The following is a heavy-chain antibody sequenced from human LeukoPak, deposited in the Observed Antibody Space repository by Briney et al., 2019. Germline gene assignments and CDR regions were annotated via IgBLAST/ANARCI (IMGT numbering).Heavy chain of an antibody. Sequence: GGSLRLSCVGSGFTFSNYAMTWVRQGPGKGLEWVSTISSSGDGTFYADSVKGRFTVSRDNAKNSLYLQMNSLRAEDTAVYYCARETGGTADLDYWGQGTLVTVSS. J-gene: IGHJ4*02. V-gene: IGHV3-23*01. D-gene: IGHD3-9*01. CDR1: GFTFSNYA. CDR2: ISSSGDGT. CDR3: ARETGGTADLDY.